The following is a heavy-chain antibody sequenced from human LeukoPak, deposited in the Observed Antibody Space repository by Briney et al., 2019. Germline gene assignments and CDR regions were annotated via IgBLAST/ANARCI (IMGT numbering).Heavy chain of an antibody. Sequence: SVKVSCKASGGTFSGYAISWVRQAPGQGLEWMGRIIPILGIANYAQKFQGRVTITANKSTSTAYMELSSLRSEDTAVYYCAREGGVRHPYFDYWGQGTLVTVSS. D-gene: IGHD1-1*01. CDR2: IIPILGIA. CDR3: AREGGVRHPYFDY. CDR1: GGTFSGYA. J-gene: IGHJ4*02. V-gene: IGHV1-69*04.